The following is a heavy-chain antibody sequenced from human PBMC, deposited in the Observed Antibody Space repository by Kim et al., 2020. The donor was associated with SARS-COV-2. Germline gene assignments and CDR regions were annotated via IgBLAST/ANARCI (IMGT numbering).Heavy chain of an antibody. V-gene: IGHV3-49*03. CDR2: IRSKAYGGTT. Sequence: GGSLRLSCTASGFTFGDYAMSWFRQAPGKGLEWVGFIRSKAYGGTTEYAASVKGRFTISRDDSKSIAYLQMNSLKTEDTAVYYCTRASEYYYDSSGYYYEERSVGFGSYWGQGTLVTVSS. CDR3: TRASEYYYDSSGYYYEERSVGFGSY. CDR1: GFTFGDYA. D-gene: IGHD3-22*01. J-gene: IGHJ4*02.